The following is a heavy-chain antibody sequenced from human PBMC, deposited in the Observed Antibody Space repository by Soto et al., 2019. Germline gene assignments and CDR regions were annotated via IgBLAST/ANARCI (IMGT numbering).Heavy chain of an antibody. CDR3: ARDHYGPGWFDP. Sequence: PGGSLSLSCAASGFTFSDYYMSWIRQAPGKGLEWVSYISSSSSYTNFADSVKGRFTISRDNAKNSLYLQMNSLRAEDTAVYYCARDHYGPGWFDPWGQGTLVTVSS. D-gene: IGHD3-10*01. V-gene: IGHV3-11*05. CDR2: ISSSSSYT. J-gene: IGHJ5*02. CDR1: GFTFSDYY.